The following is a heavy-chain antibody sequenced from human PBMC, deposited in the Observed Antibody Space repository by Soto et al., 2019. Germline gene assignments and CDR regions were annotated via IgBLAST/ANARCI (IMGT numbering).Heavy chain of an antibody. J-gene: IGHJ4*02. CDR2: INQDGGGT. Sequence: EVQLVESGGGLVQPGGSLRLSCVASGFTFINSFMGWVRQAPGKGLEWVANINQDGGGTYYVDSVEGRFTISRDNAKDSLSLQMNSLRGEDTAVYYCARYFRGSGRYFFDYWGQGTLVTVSS. CDR1: GFTFINSF. D-gene: IGHD6-19*01. V-gene: IGHV3-7*03. CDR3: ARYFRGSGRYFFDY.